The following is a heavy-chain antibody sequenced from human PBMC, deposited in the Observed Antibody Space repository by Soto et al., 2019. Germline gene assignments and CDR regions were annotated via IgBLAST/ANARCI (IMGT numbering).Heavy chain of an antibody. D-gene: IGHD3-16*01. V-gene: IGHV3-66*01. CDR3: ARDPWAADY. CDR2: IYSGGST. CDR1: GFTVSTKY. J-gene: IGHJ4*02. Sequence: EVQLVESGGGLVQPGGSLRLSCAASGFTVSTKYMSWVRQAPGKGLEWVSVIYSGGSTYYADSVRGRFTISRDNSKNTVNIQMHSLRTEHTAVYYCARDPWAADYWGQGTLVTVS.